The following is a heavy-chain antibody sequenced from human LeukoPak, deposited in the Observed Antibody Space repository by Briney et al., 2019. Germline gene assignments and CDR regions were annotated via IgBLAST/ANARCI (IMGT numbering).Heavy chain of an antibody. CDR3: ARGPYDFWSGYYSDYYYYYGMDV. J-gene: IGHJ6*02. V-gene: IGHV1-8*01. Sequence: ASVTVSCTASGYTFTSYDINWVRQATGQGLEWMGWMNPNGGNTAYAQKFQGRVTMTRNTPISTAYMELSSLRSEDTAVYYCARGPYDFWSGYYSDYYYYYGMDVWGQGTTVTVSS. D-gene: IGHD3-3*01. CDR1: GYTFTSYD. CDR2: MNPNGGNT.